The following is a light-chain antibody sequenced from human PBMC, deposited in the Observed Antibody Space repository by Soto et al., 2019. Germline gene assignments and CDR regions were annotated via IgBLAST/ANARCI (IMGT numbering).Light chain of an antibody. Sequence: QPVLTQSPSASASLGASVKLTCTLSSGHSIYAIAWHQQQPEKGPRFLMKLNSDGSHTKGDGIPDRFSGSSSGADRYLTISRLQSEDEADYYCQTWGTGIRVFGGGTKLTVL. CDR2: LNSDGSH. CDR3: QTWGTGIRV. CDR1: SGHSIYA. V-gene: IGLV4-69*01. J-gene: IGLJ2*01.